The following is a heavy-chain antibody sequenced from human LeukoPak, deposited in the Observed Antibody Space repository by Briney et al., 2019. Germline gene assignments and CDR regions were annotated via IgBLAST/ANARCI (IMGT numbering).Heavy chain of an antibody. CDR3: ARVSYYDSSGYYFLSYVDY. CDR2: IYKDGKI. D-gene: IGHD3-22*01. CDR1: GFTVSSTY. J-gene: IGHJ4*02. V-gene: IGHV3-53*01. Sequence: GGSLRLSCAASGFTVSSTYMSWVRQAPGKGLEWVSVIYKDGKIYYIDSVKGRFTISRDTSKNTLYLQMNSLGAEDTAVYYCARVSYYDSSGYYFLSYVDYWGQGTLVTVSS.